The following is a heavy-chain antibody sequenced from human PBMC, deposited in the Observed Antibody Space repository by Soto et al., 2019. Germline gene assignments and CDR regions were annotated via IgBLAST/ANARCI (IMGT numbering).Heavy chain of an antibody. CDR1: GGTFSSYA. J-gene: IGHJ3*02. D-gene: IGHD3-10*01. Sequence: QVQLVQSGAEVKKPGSSVKVSCKASGGTFSSYAISWVRQAPGQGLEWMGGIIPIFGTANYAQKFQGRVTITGEKSRSTASMELSSLRSEDRAVYYWGGEFTMVGGFMSDAFDIGGQGTMVTVFS. CDR3: GGEFTMVGGFMSDAFDI. V-gene: IGHV1-69*06. CDR2: IIPIFGTA.